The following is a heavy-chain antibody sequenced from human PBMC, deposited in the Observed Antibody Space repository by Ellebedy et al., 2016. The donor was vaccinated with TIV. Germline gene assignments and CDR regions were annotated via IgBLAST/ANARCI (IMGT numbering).Heavy chain of an antibody. Sequence: GESLKISCAASGFTFSSYAMSWVRQAPGKGLEWVSAISGSGGSTYYADSVKGRFTISRDNSKNTLYLQMNSLRAEDTAVYYCAGDSGPVFPNWGQGTLVTVSS. V-gene: IGHV3-23*01. CDR3: AGDSGPVFPN. CDR1: GFTFSSYA. D-gene: IGHD6-19*01. J-gene: IGHJ4*02. CDR2: ISGSGGST.